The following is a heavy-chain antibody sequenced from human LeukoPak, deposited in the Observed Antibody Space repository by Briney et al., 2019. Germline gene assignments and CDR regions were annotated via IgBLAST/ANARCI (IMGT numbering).Heavy chain of an antibody. Sequence: ASVKVSCKASGYTFTGYYMHWVRQAPGQGLEWMGWINPNSGGTNYAQKFQGRVTMTRDTSISTAYMELSRLRSDDTAVYYCARVVYSSSWYVVRYYYYMDVWGKGTTVTVSS. V-gene: IGHV1-2*02. D-gene: IGHD6-13*01. CDR3: ARVVYSSSWYVVRYYYYMDV. CDR1: GYTFTGYY. CDR2: INPNSGGT. J-gene: IGHJ6*03.